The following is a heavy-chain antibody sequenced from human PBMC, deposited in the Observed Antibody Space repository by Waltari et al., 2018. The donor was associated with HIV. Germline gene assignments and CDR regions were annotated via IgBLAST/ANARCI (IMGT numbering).Heavy chain of an antibody. CDR3: ARDSFGFDF. CDR2: TYRRSESHH. J-gene: IGHJ4*02. Sequence: QVQLEQSGPGLVKPSQTLSVSCGISGDSLSSNTAAWNWIRMSPSRGLEWLGSTYRRSESHHEYAVPLQRRLRIDPDTSHNRFTLHLNSVTPEDTALYFCARDSFGFDFCCQVTLVTVS. CDR1: GDSLSSNTAA. V-gene: IGHV6-1*02. D-gene: IGHD3-9*01.